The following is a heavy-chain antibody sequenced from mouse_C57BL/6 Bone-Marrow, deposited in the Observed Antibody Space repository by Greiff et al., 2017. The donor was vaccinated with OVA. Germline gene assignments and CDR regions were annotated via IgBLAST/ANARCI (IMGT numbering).Heavy chain of an antibody. Sequence: QVHVKQSGAELVKPGASVKMSCKASGYTFTTYPIEWMKQNHGKSLEWIGNFHPYNDDTKYNEKFKGKATLTVEKSSSTVYLELSRLTSDDSAVYYCATYGNYGAWFAYWGQGTLVTVSA. V-gene: IGHV1-47*01. J-gene: IGHJ3*01. CDR1: GYTFTTYP. CDR3: ATYGNYGAWFAY. D-gene: IGHD2-1*01. CDR2: FHPYNDDT.